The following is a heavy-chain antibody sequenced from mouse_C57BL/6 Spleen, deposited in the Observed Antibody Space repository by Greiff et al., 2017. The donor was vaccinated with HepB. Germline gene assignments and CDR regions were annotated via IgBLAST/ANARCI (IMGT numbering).Heavy chain of an antibody. CDR1: GFTFSDYG. CDR3: ARDYGLYYYAMDY. J-gene: IGHJ4*01. V-gene: IGHV5-17*01. Sequence: EVNVVESGGGLVKPGGSLKLSCAASGFTFSDYGMHWVRQAPEKGLEWVAYISSGSSTIYYADTVKGRFTISRDNAKNTLFLQMTSLRSEDKAMYYCARDYGLYYYAMDYWGQGTSVTVSS. CDR2: ISSGSSTI. D-gene: IGHD1-1*01.